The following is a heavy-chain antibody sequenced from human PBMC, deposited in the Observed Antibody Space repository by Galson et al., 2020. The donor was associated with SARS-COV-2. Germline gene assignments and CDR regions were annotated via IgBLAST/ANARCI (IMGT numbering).Heavy chain of an antibody. D-gene: IGHD3-22*01. V-gene: IGHV3-74*01. Sequence: GGSLRLSCAASGFTFSSYWMHWVRQVSGKGLVWVSRINSDGSSKSYADSVKGRFTISRDNAKNTLYLQMNSLRAEDTAVYYCAKEYYYDSSGPLDAFDIWGQGTMVTVSS. CDR1: GFTFSSYW. CDR2: INSDGSSK. CDR3: AKEYYYDSSGPLDAFDI. J-gene: IGHJ3*02.